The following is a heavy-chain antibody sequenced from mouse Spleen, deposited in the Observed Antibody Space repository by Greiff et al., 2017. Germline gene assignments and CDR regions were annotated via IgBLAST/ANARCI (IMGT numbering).Heavy chain of an antibody. Sequence: EVKLQESGGGLVQPGGSRKLSCAASGFTFSSFGMHWVRQAPEKGLEWVAYISSGSSTIYYADTVKGRFTISRDNPKNTLFLQMTSLRSEDTAMYYCARGGDYFDYWGQGTTLTVSS. CDR3: ARGGDYFDY. CDR2: ISSGSSTI. J-gene: IGHJ2*01. CDR1: GFTFSSFG. V-gene: IGHV5-17*02.